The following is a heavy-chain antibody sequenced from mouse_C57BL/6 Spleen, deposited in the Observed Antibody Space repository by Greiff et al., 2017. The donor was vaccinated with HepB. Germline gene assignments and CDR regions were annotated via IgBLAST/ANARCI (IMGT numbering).Heavy chain of an antibody. J-gene: IGHJ1*03. CDR1: GYAFSSYW. Sequence: QVQLKESGAELVKPGASVKISCKASGYAFSSYWMNWVKQRPGKGLEWIGQIYPGDGDTNYNGKFKGKATLTADKSSSTAYMQLSSLTSEDSAVYFCARETTVPRYFDVWGTGTTVTVSS. V-gene: IGHV1-80*01. CDR3: ARETTVPRYFDV. D-gene: IGHD1-1*01. CDR2: IYPGDGDT.